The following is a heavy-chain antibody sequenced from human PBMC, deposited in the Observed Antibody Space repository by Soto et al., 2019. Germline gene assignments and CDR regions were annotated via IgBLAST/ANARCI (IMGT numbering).Heavy chain of an antibody. CDR3: ARAQYYGSGRYLFDY. CDR2: IYYSGST. D-gene: IGHD3-10*01. J-gene: IGHJ4*02. V-gene: IGHV4-59*01. Sequence: SETLSLTCTVSGGSIGSKHWSWIRQPPGKGLEWIGYIYYSGSTDYNPSLKSRVTISVDTSKNQFSLKLSSVTAADTAVYYCARAQYYGSGRYLFDYWGQGTLVTVSS. CDR1: GGSIGSKH.